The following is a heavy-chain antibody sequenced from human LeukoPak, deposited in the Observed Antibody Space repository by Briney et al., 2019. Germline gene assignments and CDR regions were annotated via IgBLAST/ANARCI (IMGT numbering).Heavy chain of an antibody. CDR1: GYIFTSYW. CDR3: ARLKRYYYDSSGYGI. V-gene: IGHV5-51*01. D-gene: IGHD3-22*01. J-gene: IGHJ3*02. CDR2: IYPGDSDT. Sequence: GESLKISCKGSGYIFTSYWIGWVRQMPGKGLEWMGIIYPGDSDTRYSPSFQGQVTISADKSISTAYLQWSSLKASDTAMYYCARLKRYYYDSSGYGIWGQGTMVTVSS.